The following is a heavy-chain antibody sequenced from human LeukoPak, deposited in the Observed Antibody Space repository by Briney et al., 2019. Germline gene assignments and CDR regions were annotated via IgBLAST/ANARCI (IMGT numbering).Heavy chain of an antibody. CDR1: GFTFSSYG. CDR3: ARDAVYYDSSGYRLGYYYMDV. V-gene: IGHV3-30*03. CDR2: ISYDGSNK. J-gene: IGHJ6*03. Sequence: GSLRLSCAASGFTFSSYGMHWVRQAPGKGLEWVAVISYDGSNKYYADSVKGRFTISRDNSKNTLYLQMNSLRAEDTAVYYCARDAVYYDSSGYRLGYYYMDVWGKGTTVTISS. D-gene: IGHD3-22*01.